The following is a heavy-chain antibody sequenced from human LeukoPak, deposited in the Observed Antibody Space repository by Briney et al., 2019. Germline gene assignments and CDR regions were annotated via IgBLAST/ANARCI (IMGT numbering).Heavy chain of an antibody. J-gene: IGHJ6*03. V-gene: IGHV1-69*13. CDR2: IIPIFGTA. CDR1: GGTFSSYA. D-gene: IGHD3-16*01. CDR3: AIFPSVLQPLYYYMDV. Sequence: GASVKVSCKASGGTFSSYAISWVRQAPGQGLEWMGGIIPIFGTANYAQKFQGRVTITADESTSTAYMELSSLRSEDTAVYYCAIFPSVLQPLYYYMDVWGKGTTVTVSS.